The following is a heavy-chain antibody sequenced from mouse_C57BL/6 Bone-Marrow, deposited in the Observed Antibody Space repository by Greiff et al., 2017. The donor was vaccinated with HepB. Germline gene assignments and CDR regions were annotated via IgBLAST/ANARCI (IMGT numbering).Heavy chain of an antibody. J-gene: IGHJ3*01. CDR3: ARSDYYGSSVDY. V-gene: IGHV1-52*01. D-gene: IGHD1-1*01. Sequence: VQLQQPGAELVRPGSSVKLSCKASGYTFTSYWMHWVKQRPIQGLEWIGNIDPSDSETHYNQKFKDKATLTVDKSSSTAYMQLSSLTSEDSAVYYCARSDYYGSSVDYWGQGTLVTVSA. CDR2: IDPSDSET. CDR1: GYTFTSYW.